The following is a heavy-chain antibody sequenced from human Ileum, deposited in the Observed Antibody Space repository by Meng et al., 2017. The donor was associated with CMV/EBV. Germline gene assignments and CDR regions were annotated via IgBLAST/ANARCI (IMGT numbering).Heavy chain of an antibody. D-gene: IGHD4-17*01. CDR2: IYYSGST. V-gene: IGHV4-59*01. CDR3: ARDGVFYGDSRGAFDI. CDR1: GGPISSYY. Sequence: SETLSLTCTVSGGPISSYYWSWIRQPPGKGLEWIGYIYYSGSTNYNPSLKSRVSISVDTSKKQFSLKLSSVTAADTAVYYCARDGVFYGDSRGAFDIWGQGTMVTVSS. J-gene: IGHJ3*02.